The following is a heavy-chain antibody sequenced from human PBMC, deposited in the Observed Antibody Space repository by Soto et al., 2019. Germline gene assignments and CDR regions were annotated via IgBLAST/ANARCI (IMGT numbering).Heavy chain of an antibody. Sequence: SETLSLTCAVYGGSFSGYYWSWIRQPPGKGLEWIGEINHSGSTYYNPSLKSRVTISVDTSKNQFSLKLSSVTAADTAVYYCARQGALRYSGAYYGMDVWGQGTTVTV. J-gene: IGHJ6*02. CDR3: ARQGALRYSGAYYGMDV. V-gene: IGHV4-34*01. D-gene: IGHD3-9*01. CDR1: GGSFSGYY. CDR2: INHSGST.